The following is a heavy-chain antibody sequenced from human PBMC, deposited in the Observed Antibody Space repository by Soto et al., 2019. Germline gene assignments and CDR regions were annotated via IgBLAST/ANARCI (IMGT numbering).Heavy chain of an antibody. CDR2: ISSSSSTI. Sequence: EVPLVESGGGLVQPGGSLRRSCAASGFTFSSYSMNWVRQAPGKGLEWVSYISSSSSTIYYADSVKGRFTISRDNAKNSLDLQMNSLSAEDTAVYYCARDWGGAFDIWGQGTMVTVSS. CDR3: ARDWGGAFDI. V-gene: IGHV3-48*01. J-gene: IGHJ3*02. D-gene: IGHD2-21*01. CDR1: GFTFSSYS.